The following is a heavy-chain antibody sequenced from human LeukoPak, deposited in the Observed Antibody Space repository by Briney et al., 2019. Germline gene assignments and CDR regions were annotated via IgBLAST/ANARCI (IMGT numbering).Heavy chain of an antibody. CDR1: GFTVSSNY. V-gene: IGHV3-66*01. CDR2: IYSGGST. D-gene: IGHD3-22*01. CDR3: AYWYYDSSGYPSNAFDI. J-gene: IGHJ3*02. Sequence: GGSLRLSCAASGFTVSSNYMSWVRQAPGKGLEWVSVIYSGGSTYYADSVKGRFTISRDNSKNTLYLQMNSLRAEDTAVYYCAYWYYDSSGYPSNAFDIWGQGTMVTVSS.